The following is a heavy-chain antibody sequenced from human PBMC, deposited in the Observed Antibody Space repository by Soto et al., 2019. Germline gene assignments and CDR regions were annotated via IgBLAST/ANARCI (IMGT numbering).Heavy chain of an antibody. J-gene: IGHJ6*02. CDR2: VSYDESNK. CDR1: GFTFSSHA. D-gene: IGHD3-10*01. V-gene: IGHV3-30-3*01. CDR3: ARDKDYYGSGTYYPYYYVLDV. Sequence: PGGSLRLSCAASGFTFSSHAMHWVRQAPGKGLAWVAVVSYDESNKYYVDSVKGRFTISRDNSKNTSFLQINSLRAEDTAVYYCARDKDYYGSGTYYPYYYVLDVWGQGTTVTVSS.